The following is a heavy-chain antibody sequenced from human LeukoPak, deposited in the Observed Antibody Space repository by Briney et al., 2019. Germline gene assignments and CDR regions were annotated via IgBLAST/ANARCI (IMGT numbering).Heavy chain of an antibody. D-gene: IGHD3-3*01. CDR3: ASYDFWSGPDY. CDR2: ISYDGSNK. J-gene: IGHJ4*02. CDR1: GFTFSSYA. Sequence: GGSLRLSCAASGFTFSSYAMPWVRQAPGKGLEWVAVISYDGSNKYYADSVKGRFTISRDNSKNTLYLQMNSLRAEDTGVYYCASYDFWSGPDYWGQGTLVTVSS. V-gene: IGHV3-30-3*01.